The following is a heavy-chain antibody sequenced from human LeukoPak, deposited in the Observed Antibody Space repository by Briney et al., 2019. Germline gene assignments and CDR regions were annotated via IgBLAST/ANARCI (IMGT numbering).Heavy chain of an antibody. CDR3: AKDSYGSGSYYIVSYYMDV. V-gene: IGHV3-30*18. J-gene: IGHJ6*03. CDR1: GFTFSSYG. Sequence: PGRSPRLSCAASGFTFSSYGMHWVRQAPGKGLEWVAVISYDGSNKYFADSVKGRFTISRDNSKNTLYLQMNSLRAEDTAVYYCAKDSYGSGSYYIVSYYMDVWGKGTTVTVSS. D-gene: IGHD3-10*01. CDR2: ISYDGSNK.